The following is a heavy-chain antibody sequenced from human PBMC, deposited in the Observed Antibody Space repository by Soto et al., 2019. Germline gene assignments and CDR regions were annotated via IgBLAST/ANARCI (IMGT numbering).Heavy chain of an antibody. Sequence: PGGSLRLSCAASGFTFSSYWMYWVRQAPGKGLVWVSRINTGGSSTSYAGSVKGRFTVSRDNANNTLYLQMNNLRAEDTAIYYCVRGDNWSDEASDYWGQGTLVTVSS. V-gene: IGHV3-74*01. D-gene: IGHD1-1*01. CDR2: INTGGSST. CDR3: VRGDNWSDEASDY. CDR1: GFTFSSYW. J-gene: IGHJ4*02.